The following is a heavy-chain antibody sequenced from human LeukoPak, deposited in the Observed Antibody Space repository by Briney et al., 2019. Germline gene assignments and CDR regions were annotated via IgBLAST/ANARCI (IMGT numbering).Heavy chain of an antibody. CDR1: GGSLSGYY. CDR2: INHSGST. Sequence: SETLSLTCAVYGGSLSGYYWSWIRQPPGKGLEWIGEINHSGSTNYNPSLKSRVTISVDTSKNQFSLKLSSVPAADTAVYYCASQGVTCRESRYYYDSSGYSKYWGQGTLVTVSS. V-gene: IGHV4-34*01. CDR3: ASQGVTCRESRYYYDSSGYSKY. J-gene: IGHJ4*02. D-gene: IGHD3-22*01.